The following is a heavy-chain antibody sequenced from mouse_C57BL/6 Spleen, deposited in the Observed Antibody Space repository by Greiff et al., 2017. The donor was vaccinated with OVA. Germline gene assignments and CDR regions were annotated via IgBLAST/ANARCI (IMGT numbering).Heavy chain of an antibody. J-gene: IGHJ2*01. CDR2: IYPGDGDT. CDR3: ARSYGNLYYFDY. D-gene: IGHD2-1*01. Sequence: SGAELVKPGASVKISCKASGYAFSSYWMNWVKQRPGKGLEWIGQIYPGDGDTNYNGKFKGKATLTADKSSSTAYMQLSSLTSEDSAVYFCARSYGNLYYFDYWGQGTTLTVSS. CDR1: GYAFSSYW. V-gene: IGHV1-80*01.